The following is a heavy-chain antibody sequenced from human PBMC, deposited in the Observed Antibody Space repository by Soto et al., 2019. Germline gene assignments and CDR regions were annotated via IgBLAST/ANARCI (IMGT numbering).Heavy chain of an antibody. CDR2: IRSYNNST. V-gene: IGHV1-18*01. CDR1: GYTFTSYG. D-gene: IGHD2-8*01. Sequence: QVQLVRSGAEVKKPGASVKVSCKASGYTFTSYGVNWVRQAPGQGLEWMGWIRSYNNSTNYAQKLQGRVTMTTDTSTNTAYMELRSLRSDDTAVYYCARHGNGDDSWGQGTLVTVSS. CDR3: ARHGNGDDS. J-gene: IGHJ5*01.